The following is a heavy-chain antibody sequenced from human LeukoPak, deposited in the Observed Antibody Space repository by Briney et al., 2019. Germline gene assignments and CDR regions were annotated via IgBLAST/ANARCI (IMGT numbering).Heavy chain of an antibody. J-gene: IGHJ4*02. V-gene: IGHV3-7*01. CDR1: GFTFSSYW. Sequence: GGSLRLSCAASGFTFSSYWMSWVRQAPGKGLEWVANIKQDGSEKYYVDSVKGRFTISRDNAKNSLYLQMNSLRAEDTAVYYCARDCSGSSCYVDDYWGQGTLVTVSS. D-gene: IGHD2-15*01. CDR2: IKQDGSEK. CDR3: ARDCSGSSCYVDDY.